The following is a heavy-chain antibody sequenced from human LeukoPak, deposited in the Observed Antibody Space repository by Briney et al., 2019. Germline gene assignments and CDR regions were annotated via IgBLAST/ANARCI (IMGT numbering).Heavy chain of an antibody. J-gene: IGHJ4*02. CDR2: ISYDGSNK. V-gene: IGHV3-30*18. CDR3: AKAEGSGNQPFDY. CDR1: GFTFSSYG. Sequence: PGGSLRLSCAASGFTFSSYGMHWVRQAPGKGLEWVAVISYDGSNKYYADSVKGRFTISRDNSKNTLYLQMNSLRAEDTAVYYCAKAEGSGNQPFDYWGQGDLVTVSS. D-gene: IGHD3-10*01.